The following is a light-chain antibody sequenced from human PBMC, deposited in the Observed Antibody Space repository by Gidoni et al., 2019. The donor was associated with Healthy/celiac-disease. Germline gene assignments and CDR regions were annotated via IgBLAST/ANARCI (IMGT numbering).Light chain of an antibody. CDR2: GAS. CDR3: QQYNNWPWLT. CDR1: QSVSSN. Sequence: EIGMTQSPATLSVSPGERATLSCRASQSVSSNLAWYQQKPGQAPRLLIYGASTRATGIPARFSGSGSGTEFTLTISSLQSEDFAVYSCQQYNNWPWLTFGGGTKVEIK. J-gene: IGKJ4*01. V-gene: IGKV3-15*01.